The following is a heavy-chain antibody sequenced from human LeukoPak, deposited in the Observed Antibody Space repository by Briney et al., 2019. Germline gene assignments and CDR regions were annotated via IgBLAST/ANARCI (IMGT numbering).Heavy chain of an antibody. CDR3: ARAPITSPFYFDY. D-gene: IGHD2-2*01. CDR2: INWSGGST. CDR1: GFAFDEHG. J-gene: IGHJ4*02. Sequence: GGSLRLSCTASGFAFDEHGMSWVRQGPGKGLEWVSGINWSGGSTGYADPLRGRFTISRDNAKNSLYLQMDSLRAEDTALYYCARAPITSPFYFDYWGQGTLVTVSS. V-gene: IGHV3-20*04.